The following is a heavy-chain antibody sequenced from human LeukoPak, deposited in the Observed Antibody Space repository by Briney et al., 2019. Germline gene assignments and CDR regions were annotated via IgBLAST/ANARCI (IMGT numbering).Heavy chain of an antibody. V-gene: IGHV3-72*01. CDR3: ARSGSYEAFDY. J-gene: IGHJ4*02. D-gene: IGHD3-22*01. CDR2: TRNKANSYTT. Sequence: GGSLRLSCAASGFTFSDHYMDWVRQAPGKGLEWVGRTRNKANSYTTEYAASVKGRFSISRDDSQNSLYLHMDSLQTDDTAVYFCARSGSYEAFDYWGQGTLVAVSS. CDR1: GFTFSDHY.